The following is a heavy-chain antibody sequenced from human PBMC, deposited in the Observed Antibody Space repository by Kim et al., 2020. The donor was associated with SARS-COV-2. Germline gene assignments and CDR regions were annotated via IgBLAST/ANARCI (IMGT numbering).Heavy chain of an antibody. V-gene: IGHV4-34*01. CDR3: ARGLSSGSYVFGY. J-gene: IGHJ4*02. D-gene: IGHD1-26*01. Sequence: SNPSLKSRVTISVDTSQSQFSLKLSSVTAADTAVYYCARGLSSGSYVFGYWGQGTLVTVSS.